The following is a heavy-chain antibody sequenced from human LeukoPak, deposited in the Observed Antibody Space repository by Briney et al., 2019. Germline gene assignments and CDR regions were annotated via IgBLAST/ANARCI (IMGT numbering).Heavy chain of an antibody. Sequence: ASVKVSCKASGYTFTSYGVSWVRQAPGLGLEWMGWINTYNVNTNYAQKFQGRVTLTTDASTSTAYMELRSLRSDDTAVYYCARDSRRGYSYGYDYWGQGTLVTVSS. CDR3: ARDSRRGYSYGYDY. CDR1: GYTFTSYG. CDR2: INTYNVNT. J-gene: IGHJ4*02. V-gene: IGHV1-18*01. D-gene: IGHD5-18*01.